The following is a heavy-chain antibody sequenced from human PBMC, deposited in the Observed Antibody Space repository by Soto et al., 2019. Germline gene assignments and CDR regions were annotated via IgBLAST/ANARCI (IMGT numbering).Heavy chain of an antibody. D-gene: IGHD5-18*01. CDR2: IYYSGST. J-gene: IGHJ6*02. V-gene: IGHV4-59*08. CDR3: ARRNYVDTAMVYYYGMDV. CDR1: GGSISSYY. Sequence: SETLSLTCTVSGGSISSYYWSWIRQPPGKGLEWIGYIYYSGSTYYNPSLKSRVTISVDTSKNQFSLKLSSVTAADTAVYYCARRNYVDTAMVYYYGMDVWGQGTTVTVSS.